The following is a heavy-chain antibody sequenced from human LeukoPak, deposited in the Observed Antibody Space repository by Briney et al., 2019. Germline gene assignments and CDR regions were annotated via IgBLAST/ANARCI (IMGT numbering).Heavy chain of an antibody. J-gene: IGHJ4*02. CDR2: ISGSGGST. V-gene: IGHV3-23*01. CDR1: GFTFSSYG. D-gene: IGHD3-10*01. Sequence: GGSLRLSCAASGFTFSSYGMHWVRQAPGKGLEWVSAISGSGGSTYYADSVKGRFTISRDNSKNSLYLQMNGLRAEDTAVYYCAREGSSGSYPFDYWGQGTLVTVSS. CDR3: AREGSSGSYPFDY.